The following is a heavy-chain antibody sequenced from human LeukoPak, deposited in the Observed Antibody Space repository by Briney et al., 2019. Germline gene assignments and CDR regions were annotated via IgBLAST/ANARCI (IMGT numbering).Heavy chain of an antibody. V-gene: IGHV1-46*01. J-gene: IGHJ4*02. CDR2: ITSSGGDT. Sequence: ASVKVSCKASGYTFTNYYMHWVRQAPGQGLEWVGMITSSGGDTTYAQKFKGRVTMTRDTSTRTVYMEVSSLTSEDTAVYYCARDLRRGSYNWGCDHWGQGTLVTVSS. CDR1: GYTFTNYY. CDR3: ARDLRRGSYNWGCDH. D-gene: IGHD5-24*01.